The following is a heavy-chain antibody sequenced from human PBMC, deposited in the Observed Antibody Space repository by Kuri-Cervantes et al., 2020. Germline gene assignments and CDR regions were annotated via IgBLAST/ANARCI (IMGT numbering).Heavy chain of an antibody. CDR2: ISSSSSSI. CDR1: GFTFRNYA. D-gene: IGHD5-24*01. J-gene: IGHJ4*02. Sequence: GGSLRLSCAASGFTFRNYAMNWVRQAPGKGLEWVSSISSSSSSIYYASSVKGRFTISRDNAKNSLFLRMNSLRADDTAVYYCARDERRRDGQISDYWGQGTLVTVSS. CDR3: ARDERRRDGQISDY. V-gene: IGHV3-21*01.